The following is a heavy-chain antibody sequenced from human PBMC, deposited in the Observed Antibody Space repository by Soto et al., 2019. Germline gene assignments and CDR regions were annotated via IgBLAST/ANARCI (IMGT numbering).Heavy chain of an antibody. J-gene: IGHJ4*02. V-gene: IGHV1-69*02. Sequence: QVQLVQSGAEVKKPGSSVKVSCKASGGTFSSYTISWVRQAPGQGLEWMGRIIPILGIANYAQKFQGRVTITADKSTSTAYIELSSLRSEDTAVYYCARSSREMATTTVDYWGQGTLVTVSS. CDR3: ARSSREMATTTVDY. CDR2: IIPILGIA. D-gene: IGHD5-12*01. CDR1: GGTFSSYT.